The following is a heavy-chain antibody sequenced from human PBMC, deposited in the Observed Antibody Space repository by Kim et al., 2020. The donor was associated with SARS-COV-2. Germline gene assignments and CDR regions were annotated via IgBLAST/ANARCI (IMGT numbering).Heavy chain of an antibody. CDR3: ARGAGTNFYYYAMDV. Sequence: GGSLRLSCAASGFTFDDYGMSWVRQAPGKGLEWVSGINWNGGSTGYADSVKGRFTISRDNAKNSLYLQMNSLRAEDTALYHCARGAGTNFYYYAMDVWGQGTTVIVSS. CDR2: INWNGGST. D-gene: IGHD6-13*01. J-gene: IGHJ6*02. CDR1: GFTFDDYG. V-gene: IGHV3-20*01.